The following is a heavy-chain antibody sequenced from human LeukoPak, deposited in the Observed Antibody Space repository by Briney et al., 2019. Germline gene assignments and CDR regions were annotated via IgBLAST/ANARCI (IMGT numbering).Heavy chain of an antibody. J-gene: IGHJ3*02. D-gene: IGHD3-10*01. Sequence: GGSLRLSCAASGFSFDDYGMSWVRQAPGKGLEWVSGINWNGGSTGYADSVKGRFTISRDNAKNSLYLQMNGLRDEDTALYYCARDRYGSGDYAFDIWGQGTMVTVSS. CDR1: GFSFDDYG. V-gene: IGHV3-20*04. CDR3: ARDRYGSGDYAFDI. CDR2: INWNGGST.